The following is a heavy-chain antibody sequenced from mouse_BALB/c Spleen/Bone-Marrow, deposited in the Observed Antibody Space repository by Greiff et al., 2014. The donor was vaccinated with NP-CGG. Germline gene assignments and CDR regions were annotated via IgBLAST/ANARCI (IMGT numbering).Heavy chain of an antibody. CDR3: ARGNPLYAMDY. CDR2: INPSTGYT. Sequence: VQLKESGAELAKPGASVKMSCKASGYTFTSYWMHWVKQRPGQGLEWIGYINPSTGYTDYNQKFNDKATLTADKSSSTAYMQLSSLTSKDSAVYYCARGNPLYAMDYWGQGTSVTVSS. CDR1: GYTFTSYW. J-gene: IGHJ4*01. V-gene: IGHV1-7*01. D-gene: IGHD2-1*01.